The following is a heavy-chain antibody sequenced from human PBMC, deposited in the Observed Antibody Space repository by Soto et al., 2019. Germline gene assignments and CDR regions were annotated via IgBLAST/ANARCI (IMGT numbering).Heavy chain of an antibody. CDR3: ARPTPEGDAFDI. J-gene: IGHJ3*02. Sequence: GXSVKVSCKASGYTFTSYAMHWVRQAPGQRLEWMGWINAGNGNTKYSQKFQGRVTITRDTSASTAYMELSSLRSEDTAVYYCARPTPEGDAFDIWGQGTMVTVSS. V-gene: IGHV1-3*01. CDR1: GYTFTSYA. CDR2: INAGNGNT.